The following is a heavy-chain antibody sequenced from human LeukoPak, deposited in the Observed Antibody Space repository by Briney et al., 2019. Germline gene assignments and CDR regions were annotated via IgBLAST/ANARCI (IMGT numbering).Heavy chain of an antibody. CDR1: GGSISPYY. D-gene: IGHD5-12*01. CDR3: ARVRNSGYDYQALDI. Sequence: SETLSLTCTVSGGSISPYYWSWVRQPPGKGLEWIGYISYGGATNYNPSLKSRLTILVDTSKNQFSLKLSSVTAADTAVYYCARVRNSGYDYQALDIWGQGTMVTVSS. CDR2: ISYGGAT. J-gene: IGHJ3*02. V-gene: IGHV4-59*08.